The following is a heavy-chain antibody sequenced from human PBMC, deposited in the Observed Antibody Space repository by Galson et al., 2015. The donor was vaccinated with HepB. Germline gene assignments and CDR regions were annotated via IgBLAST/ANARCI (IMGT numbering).Heavy chain of an antibody. J-gene: IGHJ4*02. Sequence: SVKVSCKASGYTFSSYSITWVRQAPGQGLEWMGWINPYSRYTNYAQKVQGRATMTTNTSSRTAYMEVRSLRSDDTAMYYCARGGLATVGGPTFDSWGQGTLVTVSS. V-gene: IGHV1-18*01. CDR1: GYTFSSYS. CDR3: ARGGLATVGGPTFDS. D-gene: IGHD5-24*01. CDR2: INPYSRYT.